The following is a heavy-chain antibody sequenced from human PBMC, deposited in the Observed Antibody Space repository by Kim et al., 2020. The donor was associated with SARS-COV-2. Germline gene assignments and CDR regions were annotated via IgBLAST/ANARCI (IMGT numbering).Heavy chain of an antibody. D-gene: IGHD5-12*01. Sequence: GGSLRLSCAASGFTFSSYWMSWVRQAPGKGLEWVANIKQDGSEKYYVDSVKGRFTISRDNAKNSLYLQMNSLRAEDTAVYYCARDPTGYSGYGFFDYWGQGTLVTVSS. V-gene: IGHV3-7*01. CDR3: ARDPTGYSGYGFFDY. CDR1: GFTFSSYW. J-gene: IGHJ4*02. CDR2: IKQDGSEK.